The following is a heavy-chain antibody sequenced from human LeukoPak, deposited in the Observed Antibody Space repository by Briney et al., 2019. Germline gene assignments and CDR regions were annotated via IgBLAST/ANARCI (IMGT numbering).Heavy chain of an antibody. D-gene: IGHD3-22*01. V-gene: IGHV5-51*01. Sequence: GESLKISCKGSGYSFTSYWIGWVRQMPGKGLEWMGIIYPGDSDTRYSPSFQGQVTISADKSISTAYLQWSSLKASDTAMYYCARIRQNYYDSSGYPEILDYWGQGTLVTVSS. J-gene: IGHJ4*02. CDR3: ARIRQNYYDSSGYPEILDY. CDR1: GYSFTSYW. CDR2: IYPGDSDT.